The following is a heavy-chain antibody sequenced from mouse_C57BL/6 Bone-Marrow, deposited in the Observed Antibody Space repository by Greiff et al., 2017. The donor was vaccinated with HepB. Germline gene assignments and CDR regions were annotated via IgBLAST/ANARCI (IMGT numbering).Heavy chain of an antibody. J-gene: IGHJ2*01. D-gene: IGHD1-1*01. CDR3: ARSATVVATPFDY. Sequence: VQLQQSGAELVRPGTSVKVSCKASGYAFTNYLIEWVKQRPGQGLEWIGVINPGSGGTNYNEKFKGKATLTADKSSSTAYMQLSSLISEDSAVYFCARSATVVATPFDYWGQGTTLTVSS. V-gene: IGHV1-54*01. CDR2: INPGSGGT. CDR1: GYAFTNYL.